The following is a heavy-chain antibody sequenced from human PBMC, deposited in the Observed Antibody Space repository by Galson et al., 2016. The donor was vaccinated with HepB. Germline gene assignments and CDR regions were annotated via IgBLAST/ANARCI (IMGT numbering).Heavy chain of an antibody. Sequence: CAISGDSVSSKTVAWIWIRQSPSRGLEWLGGTYSRSRWHTDYAPSMKSRITISSDTSKNQFSLQLNSVTPEDTAVYYCVRAATTLRSGWKTLAPRFYYSGMDVWGQGTTVTVSS. V-gene: IGHV6-1*01. D-gene: IGHD6-19*01. J-gene: IGHJ6*02. CDR2: TYSRSRWHT. CDR3: VRAATTLRSGWKTLAPRFYYSGMDV. CDR1: GDSVSSKTVA.